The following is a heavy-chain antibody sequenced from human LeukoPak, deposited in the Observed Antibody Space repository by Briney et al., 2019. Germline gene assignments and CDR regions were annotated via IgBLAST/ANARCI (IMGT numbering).Heavy chain of an antibody. CDR3: ARGARTPSGYGSRTAGRANWFDP. Sequence: SETLSLTCAVYGGSFSGYYWSWIRQPPGKGLEWIGEINHSGSTNYNPSLKSRVTISVDTSKNQFSLNLSSVTAADTAVYYCARGARTPSGYGSRTAGRANWFDPWGQGTLVTVSS. V-gene: IGHV4-34*01. D-gene: IGHD5-12*01. CDR2: INHSGST. J-gene: IGHJ5*02. CDR1: GGSFSGYY.